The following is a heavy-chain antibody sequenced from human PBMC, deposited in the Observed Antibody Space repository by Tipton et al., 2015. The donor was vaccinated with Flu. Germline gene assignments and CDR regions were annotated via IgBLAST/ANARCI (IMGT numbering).Heavy chain of an antibody. V-gene: IGHV1-69*13. J-gene: IGHJ4*02. CDR1: GGTFSSYA. D-gene: IGHD6-19*01. CDR2: IIPIFGTA. CDR3: ARGLISSGWLYYFDY. Sequence: LVQSGAEVKKPGASVKVSCKASGGTFSSYAISWVRQAPGQGLEWMGRIIPIFGTANYAQKFQGRVTITADESTSTAYMELSSLRSEDTAVYYCARGLISSGWLYYFDYWGQGTLVTVSS.